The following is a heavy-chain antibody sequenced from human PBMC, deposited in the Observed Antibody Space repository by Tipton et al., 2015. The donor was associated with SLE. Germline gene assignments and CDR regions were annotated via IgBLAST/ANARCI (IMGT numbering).Heavy chain of an antibody. Sequence: SLRLSCAASGFTFSSYAMHWVRQAPGKGLEWVAVISYDGSNKYYADSVKGRFTISRDNSKNTLYLQMSSLRSEDTAVYYCARAGVFPNHDYSNYEGYWGQGTLVTVSS. CDR2: ISYDGSNK. D-gene: IGHD4-11*01. J-gene: IGHJ4*02. CDR1: GFTFSSYA. CDR3: ARAGVFPNHDYSNYEGY. V-gene: IGHV3-30-3*01.